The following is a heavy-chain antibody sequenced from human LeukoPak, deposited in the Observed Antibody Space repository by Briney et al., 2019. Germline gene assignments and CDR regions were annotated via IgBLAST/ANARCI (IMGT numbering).Heavy chain of an antibody. CDR2: IRYDGSNK. CDR1: GFTFSSYG. Sequence: GGSLRLSCAASGFTFSSYGMHWVRQAPGKGLEWVAFIRYDGSNKYYADSVKGRFTISRDNSKNTLYLQMNSLRAEDTAVYYCAKDGSADIVVVVAATPPMDVWGQGTTVTVSS. CDR3: AKDGSADIVVVVAATPPMDV. D-gene: IGHD2-15*01. J-gene: IGHJ6*02. V-gene: IGHV3-30*02.